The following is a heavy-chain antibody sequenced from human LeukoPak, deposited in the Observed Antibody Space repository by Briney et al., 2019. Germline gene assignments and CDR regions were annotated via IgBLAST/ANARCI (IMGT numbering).Heavy chain of an antibody. CDR3: AKADYGGSSGAFDI. CDR2: ISWNSGSI. Sequence: GGSLRLSCAASGFTFDDYAMHWVRQAPRKGLEWVSGISWNSGSIGYADSVKGRFTISRDNAKNSLYLQMNSLRAEDMALYYCAKADYGGSSGAFDIWGQGTMVTVSS. CDR1: GFTFDDYA. D-gene: IGHD4-23*01. J-gene: IGHJ3*02. V-gene: IGHV3-9*03.